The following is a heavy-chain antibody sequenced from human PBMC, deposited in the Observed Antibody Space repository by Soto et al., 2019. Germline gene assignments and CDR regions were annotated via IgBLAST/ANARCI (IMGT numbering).Heavy chain of an antibody. Sequence: HEHLVQSGAEVKRPGASLKVSCKASGYSFTGYYIHWVRQAPGQGLEWMGWINPDSGATNYAQNFQGCFTLTSDPSISTASMDLTSLTSDDTAVYYCARGDYGTGGYTFPYFDYWGQGTLVIVSS. V-gene: IGHV1-2*04. CDR3: ARGDYGTGGYTFPYFDY. D-gene: IGHD2-8*02. J-gene: IGHJ4*02. CDR2: INPDSGAT. CDR1: GYSFTGYY.